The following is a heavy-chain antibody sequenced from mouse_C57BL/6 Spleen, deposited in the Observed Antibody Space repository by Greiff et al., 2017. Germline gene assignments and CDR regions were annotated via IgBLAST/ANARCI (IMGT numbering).Heavy chain of an antibody. D-gene: IGHD3-2*02. CDR2: IDPSDSDT. CDR3: ARDSSGYGPY. J-gene: IGHJ3*01. V-gene: IGHV1-52*01. CDR1: GYTFTSYW. Sequence: QVQLQQPGAELVRPGSSVKLSCKASGYTFTSYWMHWVKQRPIQGLEWIGNIDPSDSDTHYNQQFKDKATLTVDKSSSTAYMQLSSLTSQDSAVYYCARDSSGYGPYWGQGPLVTVSA.